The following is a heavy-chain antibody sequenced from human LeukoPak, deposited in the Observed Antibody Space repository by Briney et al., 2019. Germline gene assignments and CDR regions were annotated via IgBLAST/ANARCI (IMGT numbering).Heavy chain of an antibody. CDR1: CGSISSYY. CDR3: ARVSSSWYQDWYFDL. D-gene: IGHD6-13*01. CDR2: IYTSESP. Sequence: PSETLSLTCTVSCGSISSYYWSWIRQPAGKGLEWIGRIYTSESPTYNPSLKSRVTMSLDTSKNQFSLKLSSVTAADTAVYYCARVSSSWYQDWYFDLWGRGTLVTVSS. V-gene: IGHV4-4*07. J-gene: IGHJ2*01.